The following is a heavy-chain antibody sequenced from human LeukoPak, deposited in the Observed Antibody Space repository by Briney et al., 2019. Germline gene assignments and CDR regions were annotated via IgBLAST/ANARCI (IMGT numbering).Heavy chain of an antibody. CDR2: INPNTGGT. CDR1: GYTFTGYY. CDR3: ARVRYRLAETYIDY. D-gene: IGHD3-16*01. Sequence: ASVKVSCKASGYTFTGYYVHWVRQAPGQGLEWMGWINPNTGGTNYAQKFQGRVTMTKDTSMSAAYMEISRLTYDDTAVYYCARVRYRLAETYIDYWGQGTLVTVSS. J-gene: IGHJ4*02. V-gene: IGHV1-2*02.